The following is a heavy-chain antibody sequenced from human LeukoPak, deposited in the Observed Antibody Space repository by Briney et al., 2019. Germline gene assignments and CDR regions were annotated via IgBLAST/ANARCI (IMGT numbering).Heavy chain of an antibody. CDR2: IKRDGSAI. D-gene: IGHD1-26*01. J-gene: IGHJ4*02. V-gene: IGHV3-7*01. CDR3: AEVGSYWGFDY. CDR1: GFIFSKYW. Sequence: GGSLRLSCEASGFIFSKYWMTWVRQAPGKGLEWVANIKRDGSAIHYVDSVKGRFTISRDNAKNSLYLQMNSLRAEDTAVYYCAEVGSYWGFDYWGQGTLVTVSS.